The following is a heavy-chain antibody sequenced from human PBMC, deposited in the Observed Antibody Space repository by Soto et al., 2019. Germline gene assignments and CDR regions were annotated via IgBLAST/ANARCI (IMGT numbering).Heavy chain of an antibody. CDR1: GFVFSTYG. D-gene: IGHD1-26*01. Sequence: HVQLVESGGGVVQPGRSLRLSCAASGFVFSTYGMHWVRQAPGKGLEWVAVIWYDGSNKYYADSVRGRFTISRDNSKNTLFLQLNSLRAEDTAVYYCARAVGPFDYWGQGTLVTVSS. V-gene: IGHV3-33*01. CDR3: ARAVGPFDY. CDR2: IWYDGSNK. J-gene: IGHJ4*02.